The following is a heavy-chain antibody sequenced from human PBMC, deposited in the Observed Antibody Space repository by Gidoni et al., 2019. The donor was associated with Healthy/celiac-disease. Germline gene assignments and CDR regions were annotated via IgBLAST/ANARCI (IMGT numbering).Heavy chain of an antibody. D-gene: IGHD6-19*01. CDR1: GYTVTSYG. J-gene: IGHJ5*02. CDR2: ISAYNGNT. CDR3: ARDRRIAVAGINWFDP. Sequence: PGASVKVSCKASGYTVTSYGISWVRQAPGQGLEWMGWISAYNGNTNYAQKLQGRVTMTTDTSTSTAYMELRSLRSDDTAVYYCARDRRIAVAGINWFDPWGQGTLVTVSS. V-gene: IGHV1-18*01.